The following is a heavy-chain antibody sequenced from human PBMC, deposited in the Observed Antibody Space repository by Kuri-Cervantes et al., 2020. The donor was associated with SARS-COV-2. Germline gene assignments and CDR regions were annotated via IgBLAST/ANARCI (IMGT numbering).Heavy chain of an antibody. Sequence: SVKVSCKASGGTFSSYTISWVRQAPGQGLEWMGGIIPIFGTANYAQKFQGRVTITADKSTSTAYMELSSLRSEDTAVYYCATSKLVLRFLEWFSYWGQGTLVTVSS. CDR3: ATSKLVLRFLEWFSY. V-gene: IGHV1-69*06. CDR2: IIPIFGTA. J-gene: IGHJ4*02. CDR1: GGTFSSYT. D-gene: IGHD3-3*01.